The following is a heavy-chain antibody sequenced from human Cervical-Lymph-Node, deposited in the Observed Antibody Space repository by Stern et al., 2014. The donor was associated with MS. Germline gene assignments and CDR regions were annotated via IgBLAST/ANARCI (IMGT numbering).Heavy chain of an antibody. CDR1: GYKFSIYW. J-gene: IGHJ4*02. V-gene: IGHV5-51*01. CDR2: IYPGDSET. CDR3: ARQTTAWASDV. Sequence: EVQLVESGAELIRPGESLKISCKGSGYKFSIYWIAWVRQMPGKALEWMGIIYPGDSETRYSPSFQGQVTMSADKSTSPAYLQWSSLNASDTAMYFCARQTTAWASDVWGQGTLVTVSS. D-gene: IGHD1-14*01.